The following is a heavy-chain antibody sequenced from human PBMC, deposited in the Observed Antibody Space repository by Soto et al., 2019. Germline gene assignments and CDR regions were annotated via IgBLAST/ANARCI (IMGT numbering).Heavy chain of an antibody. Sequence: QVQLVESGGGVVQPGRSLRLSCAASGFTFSSYALHWVRQAPGKGLDWVAVISSDVNYKYYADSVKGRFTISRDNSKNTLYLQMNSLRAEDTAVYYCAMQKKLGVWLVDFWGQGTLVTVSS. J-gene: IGHJ4*02. CDR1: GFTFSSYA. CDR3: AMQKKLGVWLVDF. D-gene: IGHD3-16*01. V-gene: IGHV3-30-3*01. CDR2: ISSDVNYK.